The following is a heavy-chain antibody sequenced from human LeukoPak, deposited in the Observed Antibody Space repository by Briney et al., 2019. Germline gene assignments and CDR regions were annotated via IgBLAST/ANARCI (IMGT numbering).Heavy chain of an antibody. V-gene: IGHV4-30-4*01. J-gene: IGHJ4*02. CDR3: ASQAYCGGDCYSAYDY. D-gene: IGHD2-21*02. CDR2: IYYSGST. CDR1: GGSISSGDYY. Sequence: TPSETLSLTCTVSGGSISSGDYYWSWIRQPPGKGLEWIGYIYYSGSTYYNPSLKSRVTISVDTSKNQFSLKLSSVTAAYTAVYYCASQAYCGGDCYSAYDYWGQGTLVTVSS.